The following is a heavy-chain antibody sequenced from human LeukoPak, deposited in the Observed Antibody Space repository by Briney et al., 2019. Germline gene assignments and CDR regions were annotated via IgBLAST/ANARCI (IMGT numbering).Heavy chain of an antibody. J-gene: IGHJ4*02. CDR3: ARGRPHGNDY. V-gene: IGHV3-74*01. D-gene: IGHD4-23*01. CDR2: ISSDGSST. CDR1: GFTFSSYW. Sequence: GGSLRLSCAASGFTFSSYWMNWVRQAPGKGLVWVSRISSDGSSTTYADSVKGRVSISRDNAKNTLYLQMNSLRAEDTAVYYCARGRPHGNDYWGQGTLVTVSS.